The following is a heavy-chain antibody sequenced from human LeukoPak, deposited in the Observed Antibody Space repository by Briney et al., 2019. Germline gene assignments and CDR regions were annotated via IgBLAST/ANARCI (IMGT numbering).Heavy chain of an antibody. J-gene: IGHJ6*03. CDR2: IYTSGGT. CDR3: AGGSTSAYYYYMDV. V-gene: IGHV4-4*07. CDR1: GGSISSYY. D-gene: IGHD2-2*01. Sequence: PSETLSLTCTVSGGSISSYYWSWIRQPAGKGLEWIGRIYTSGGTNYNPSLKSRVTMSADTSKNQFSLKLSSVTAADTAVYYCAGGSTSAYYYYMDVWGKGTTVTVSS.